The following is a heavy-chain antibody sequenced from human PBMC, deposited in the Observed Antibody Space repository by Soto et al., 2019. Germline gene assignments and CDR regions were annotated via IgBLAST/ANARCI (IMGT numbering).Heavy chain of an antibody. Sequence: LRLSCASSGFTFSSCSMNWVRQAPGKGLEWVSFISGSGDTKYYADSVKGRFTISRDNAKNSLYLQMSSLRDEDTAVYYCAKYCSSGVCFDYWGQGTLVTVSS. CDR3: AKYCSSGVCFDY. CDR1: GFTFSSCS. D-gene: IGHD2-8*01. CDR2: ISGSGDTK. J-gene: IGHJ4*02. V-gene: IGHV3-48*02.